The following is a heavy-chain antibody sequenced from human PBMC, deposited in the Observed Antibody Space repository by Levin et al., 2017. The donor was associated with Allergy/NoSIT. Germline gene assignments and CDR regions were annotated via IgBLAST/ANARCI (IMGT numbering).Heavy chain of an antibody. Sequence: GGSLRLSCAASAFTFSNYNLNWVRQAPGKGLEWLSYISSSGTTIYYADSVKGRFTISRDNAKNSLYLQMNSLRAEDTAVYYCARNYPWGDYVSVFDYWGQGTLVTVSS. CDR1: AFTFSNYN. D-gene: IGHD4-17*01. J-gene: IGHJ4*02. CDR3: ARNYPWGDYVSVFDY. V-gene: IGHV3-48*01. CDR2: ISSSGTTI.